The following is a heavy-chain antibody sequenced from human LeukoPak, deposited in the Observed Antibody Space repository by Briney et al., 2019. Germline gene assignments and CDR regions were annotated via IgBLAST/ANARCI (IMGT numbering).Heavy chain of an antibody. V-gene: IGHV4-59*11. D-gene: IGHD3-10*01. CDR3: ARGGGRILWFGELNPLDY. J-gene: IGHJ4*02. CDR2: IYYSGNT. CDR1: AGSISSHY. Sequence: SETLSLTCTASAGSISSHYWSWIRQPPGKGLEWIGYIYYSGNTNSNPSLKSRGTVSVDTSNHQFALKLSSVTAAETAVYYCARGGGRILWFGELNPLDYWGRGTLVTVSS.